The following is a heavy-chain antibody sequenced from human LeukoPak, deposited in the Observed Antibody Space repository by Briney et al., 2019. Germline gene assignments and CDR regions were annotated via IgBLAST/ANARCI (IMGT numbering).Heavy chain of an antibody. D-gene: IGHD1-26*01. CDR1: GFTFSSYW. Sequence: GGSLKLSCAASGFTFSSYWMHWVRQAPGKGLVWVSRINSDGSSTSYADSVKGRFTISRNNAKNTLYLQRNSLRAEDTAVYYCARELGGSYGYYFDYWGQGTLVTVSS. CDR2: INSDGSST. J-gene: IGHJ4*02. CDR3: ARELGGSYGYYFDY. V-gene: IGHV3-74*01.